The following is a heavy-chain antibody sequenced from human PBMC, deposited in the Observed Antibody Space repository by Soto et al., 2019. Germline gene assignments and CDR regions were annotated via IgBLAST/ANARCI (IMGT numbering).Heavy chain of an antibody. D-gene: IGHD3-10*01. V-gene: IGHV2-70*11. CDR1: GFSLSTSGMC. CDR3: ARTGITMFGGVITPAAEPYSYMDA. CDR2: IDWDDDK. J-gene: IGHJ6*03. Sequence: GSGPTLVNPTQTLTLTCTFSGFSLSTSGMCVSWIRQPPGKALEWLARIDWDDDKYYSTSLKTRLTISKDTSKNQVVLTMTNMDPVDTARYYCARTGITMFGGVITPAAEPYSYMDAWGKGTTVTVSS.